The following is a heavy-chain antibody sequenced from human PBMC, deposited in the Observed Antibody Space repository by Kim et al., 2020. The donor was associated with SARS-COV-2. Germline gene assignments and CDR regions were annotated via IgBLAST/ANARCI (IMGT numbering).Heavy chain of an antibody. V-gene: IGHV1-69*13. CDR1: GGTFSSYA. D-gene: IGHD3-22*01. CDR2: IIPIFGTA. CDR3: VMYYYDSSGAFDI. Sequence: SVKVSCKASGGTFSSYAISWVRQAPGQGLEWMGGIIPIFGTANYAQKFQGRVTITADESTSTAYMELSSLRSEDTAVYYCVMYYYDSSGAFDIWGQGTMVTVSS. J-gene: IGHJ3*02.